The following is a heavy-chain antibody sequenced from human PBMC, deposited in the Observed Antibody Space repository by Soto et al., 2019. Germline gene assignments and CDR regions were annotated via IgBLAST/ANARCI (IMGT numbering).Heavy chain of an antibody. Sequence: PGGSLRLSCAASGFTFSSYAMSWVRQAPGKGLEWVSAISGSGGSTYYADSVKGRFTISRDNSKNTLYLQMNSLRAEDTAVYYCAKDHLYYDFWSGYHNPFDYWGQGTLVTVSS. CDR3: AKDHLYYDFWSGYHNPFDY. CDR2: ISGSGGST. CDR1: GFTFSSYA. V-gene: IGHV3-23*01. J-gene: IGHJ4*02. D-gene: IGHD3-3*01.